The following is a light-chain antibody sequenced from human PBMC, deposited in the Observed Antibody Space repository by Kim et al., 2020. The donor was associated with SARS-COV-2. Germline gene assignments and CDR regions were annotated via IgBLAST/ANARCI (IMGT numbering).Light chain of an antibody. J-gene: IGLJ3*02. CDR3: YSAADNNLRV. Sequence: VSPGQTASITCSGDVLAKKYARWFQRKPGQAPLLVIYKDSERPSGIPERFSGSSSGTTVTLTISGAQVEDEADYYCYSAADNNLRVFGGGTQLTVL. CDR2: KDS. CDR1: VLAKKY. V-gene: IGLV3-27*01.